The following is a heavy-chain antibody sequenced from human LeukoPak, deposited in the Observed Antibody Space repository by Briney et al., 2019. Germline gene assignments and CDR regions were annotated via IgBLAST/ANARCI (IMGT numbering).Heavy chain of an antibody. D-gene: IGHD6-19*01. Sequence: GGSLRLSCGASGFSFSSYWMHWVRQAPGKGLMWVSRVNNDGSSTTYADSVEGRFTISRDNARNTPYLQMNSLRAEDTAVYYCARSSYPYYFDYWGQGTLVTVSS. CDR3: ARSSYPYYFDY. V-gene: IGHV3-74*01. J-gene: IGHJ4*02. CDR2: VNNDGSST. CDR1: GFSFSSYW.